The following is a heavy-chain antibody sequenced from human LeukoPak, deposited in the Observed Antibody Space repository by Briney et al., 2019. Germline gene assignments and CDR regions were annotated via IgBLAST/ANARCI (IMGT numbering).Heavy chain of an antibody. CDR1: GFTFSSYA. CDR3: ATTLSGWSPPQTSYYSYYMDV. J-gene: IGHJ6*03. D-gene: IGHD6-19*01. Sequence: GGSLRLSCAASGFTFSSYAMSWVRQAPGKGLEWVSAISGGSTYYAYSVKGRFTISRDNAKNSLYLQMDSLRVGDTAVYYCATTLSGWSPPQTSYYSYYMDVWGKGTTVTISS. CDR2: ISGGST. V-gene: IGHV3-23*01.